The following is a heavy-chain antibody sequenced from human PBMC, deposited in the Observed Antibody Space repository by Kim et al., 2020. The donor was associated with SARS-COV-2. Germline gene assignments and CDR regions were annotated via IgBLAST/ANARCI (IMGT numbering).Heavy chain of an antibody. CDR3: AKDRSPGIAAAAALPLGY. CDR2: ISYDGSNK. CDR1: GFTFSSYG. D-gene: IGHD6-13*01. V-gene: IGHV3-30*18. J-gene: IGHJ4*02. Sequence: GGSLRLSCAASGFTFSSYGMHWVRQAPGKGLEWVAVISYDGSNKYYADSVKGRFTISRDNSKNTLYLQMNSLRAEDTAVYYCAKDRSPGIAAAAALPLGYWGQGTLVTVSS.